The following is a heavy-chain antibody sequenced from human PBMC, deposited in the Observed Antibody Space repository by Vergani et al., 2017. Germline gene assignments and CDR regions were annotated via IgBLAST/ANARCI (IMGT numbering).Heavy chain of an antibody. CDR2: IYNSGNG. CDR3: ASVKYYSDSTSHFRGRYFDV. Sequence: QMQLQESGPGLVKASETLSLTCTVSGDSIISRSYYWGWIRQPPGKGLECIGSIYNSGNGDSSSSLKSRVTISADTSKNQFSLRRTSVTAADTAVYDCASVKYYSDSTSHFRGRYFDVWGRGTLVTVPS. J-gene: IGHJ2*01. CDR1: GDSIISRSYY. V-gene: IGHV4-39*01. D-gene: IGHD3-16*01.